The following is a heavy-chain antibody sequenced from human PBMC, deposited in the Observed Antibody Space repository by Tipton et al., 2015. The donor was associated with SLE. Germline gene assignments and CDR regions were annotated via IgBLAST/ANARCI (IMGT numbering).Heavy chain of an antibody. CDR1: GGSISSGGYS. Sequence: TLSLTCTVSGGSISSGGYSWSWIRQPPGKGLEWIGYIYYSGSISYNPSLKSRVTISVDTSKNQFSLKLSSVTAADTAVYYCAREWGDAFDIWGQGTMVTVSS. CDR3: AREWGDAFDI. J-gene: IGHJ3*02. V-gene: IGHV4-61*08. CDR2: IYYSGSI. D-gene: IGHD3-16*01.